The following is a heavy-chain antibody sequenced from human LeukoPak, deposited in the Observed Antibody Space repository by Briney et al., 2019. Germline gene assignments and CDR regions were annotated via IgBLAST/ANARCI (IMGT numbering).Heavy chain of an antibody. J-gene: IGHJ4*02. CDR2: IYYSGST. V-gene: IGHV4-31*03. Sequence: PSETLSLTCTVSGASISSGGYYWSWIRQHPGKGLEWIGYIYYSGSTYYNPSLKSRVTISVDTSKNQFSLKLSSVTAADTAVYYCARETNNDYVWGSYPVVWGQGTLVTVSS. D-gene: IGHD3-16*01. CDR1: GASISSGGYY. CDR3: ARETNNDYVWGSYPVV.